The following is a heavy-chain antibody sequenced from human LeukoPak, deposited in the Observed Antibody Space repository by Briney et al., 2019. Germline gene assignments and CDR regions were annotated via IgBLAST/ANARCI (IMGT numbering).Heavy chain of an antibody. Sequence: ASVKVSCKASGYTFTSYDINWVRQATGQGPEWMGWMNPNSGNTGYAQKFQGRVTMTRNTSVSTAYMELSSLRSEDTAVYYCARGRGYCSKTSCYTPSWFDPWGQGTLVTVSS. CDR3: ARGRGYCSKTSCYTPSWFDP. J-gene: IGHJ5*02. CDR1: GYTFTSYD. D-gene: IGHD2-2*02. V-gene: IGHV1-8*01. CDR2: MNPNSGNT.